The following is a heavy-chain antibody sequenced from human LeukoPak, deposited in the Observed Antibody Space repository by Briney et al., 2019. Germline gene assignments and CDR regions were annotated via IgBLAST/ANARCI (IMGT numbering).Heavy chain of an antibody. CDR3: AKLTGYYDSSGPG. V-gene: IGHV3-9*01. CDR2: ISWNSGSI. CDR1: GFTFDDYA. J-gene: IGHJ1*01. D-gene: IGHD3-22*01. Sequence: PGRSLRLSCAASGFTFDDYAMHWVRQAPGKGLEWVSGISWNSGSIGYADSVKGRFTISRDNAKNSLYLQMNSLRAEDTALYYCAKLTGYYDSSGPGWGQGTLVTVSS.